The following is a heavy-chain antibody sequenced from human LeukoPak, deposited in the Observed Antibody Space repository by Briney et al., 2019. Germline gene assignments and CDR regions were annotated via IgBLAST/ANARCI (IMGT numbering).Heavy chain of an antibody. V-gene: IGHV1-69*13. J-gene: IGHJ4*02. D-gene: IGHD5-12*01. CDR3: ARNSDYDNPFDY. CDR1: GYTFTGYY. CDR2: IIPIFGTA. Sequence: SVKVSCKASGYTFTGYYMHWVRQAPGQGLEWMGGIIPIFGTANYAQKFQGRVTITADESTSTAYMELSSLRSEDTAVYYCARNSDYDNPFDYWGQGTLVTVSS.